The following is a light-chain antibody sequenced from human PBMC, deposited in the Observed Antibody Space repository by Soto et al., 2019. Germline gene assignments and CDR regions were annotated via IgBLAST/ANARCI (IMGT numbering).Light chain of an antibody. V-gene: IGKV3-11*01. Sequence: EIVLTQSPATLSLSPGARGTLSCRASQSVSSYLLWYQQKPGQPPRLLIYDASNRATGIPARFSGSGSGTDFTLTISSLEPEDFAIYYCQQRSNWPPTFGGGTKVEIK. J-gene: IGKJ4*01. CDR3: QQRSNWPPT. CDR1: QSVSSY. CDR2: DAS.